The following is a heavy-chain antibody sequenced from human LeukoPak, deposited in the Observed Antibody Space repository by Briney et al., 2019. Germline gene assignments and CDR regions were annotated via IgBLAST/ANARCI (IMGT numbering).Heavy chain of an antibody. V-gene: IGHV1-69*05. CDR1: GGTFSSYA. CDR2: IIPIFGTA. CDR3: ARDPVVGATRFDP. D-gene: IGHD1-26*01. Sequence: GSSVKVSCKASGGTFSSYAISCVRQAPGQGLEWMGRIIPIFGTANYAQKFQGRVTITTDESTSTAYMELSSLRSEDTAVYYCARDPVVGATRFDPWGQGTLVTVSS. J-gene: IGHJ5*02.